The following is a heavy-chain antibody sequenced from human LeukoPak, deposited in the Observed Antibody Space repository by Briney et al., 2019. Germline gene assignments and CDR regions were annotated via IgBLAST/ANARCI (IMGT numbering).Heavy chain of an antibody. Sequence: GGSLRLSCAVSGFTLRTNAMSWVRQAPGKGLEWISAISGTDSSTSYADSVKGRFTISRDISKNTLYLQMNSLRAEDTAVYYCAKDSKPTNSYATYFDYWGQGTLVTVSS. D-gene: IGHD5-18*01. V-gene: IGHV3-23*01. CDR1: GFTLRTNA. J-gene: IGHJ4*02. CDR2: ISGTDSST. CDR3: AKDSKPTNSYATYFDY.